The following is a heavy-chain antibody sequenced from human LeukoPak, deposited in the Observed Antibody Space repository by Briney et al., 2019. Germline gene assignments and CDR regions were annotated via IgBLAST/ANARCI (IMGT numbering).Heavy chain of an antibody. V-gene: IGHV1-69*13. J-gene: IGHJ6*03. D-gene: IGHD5-24*01. CDR1: GGTFSSYA. Sequence: ASVKVSCKASGGTFSSYAISWVRQAPGQGLEWMGGIIPIFGTANYAQKFQGRVTITADESTSTAYMELSSLRSEDTAVYYCASAGRRDGYKGYYYYYMDVWGKGTTVTVSS. CDR2: IIPIFGTA. CDR3: ASAGRRDGYKGYYYYYMDV.